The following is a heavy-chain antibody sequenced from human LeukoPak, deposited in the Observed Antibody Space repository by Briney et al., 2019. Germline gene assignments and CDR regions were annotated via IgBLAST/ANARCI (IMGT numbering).Heavy chain of an antibody. Sequence: SETLSLTCAVYGGSFSGYYWGWIRQPPGKGLGWIGEINHSGSTNYNPSLKSRVTISVDTSKNQFSLKLSSVTAADTAVYYCARGQYYDFWSGYSLPMDVWGQGTTVTVSS. CDR2: INHSGST. J-gene: IGHJ6*02. CDR3: ARGQYYDFWSGYSLPMDV. V-gene: IGHV4-34*01. D-gene: IGHD3-3*01. CDR1: GGSFSGYY.